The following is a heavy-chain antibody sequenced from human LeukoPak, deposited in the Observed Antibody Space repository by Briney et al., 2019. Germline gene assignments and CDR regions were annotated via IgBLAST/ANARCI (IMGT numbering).Heavy chain of an antibody. Sequence: NPSETLSLTCTVSGGSISSGSYYWSWIRQPAGKGLEWIGRIYTSGSTNYNPSLKSRVTISVDTSKNQFSLKLSSVTAADTAVYYCARRSSAAAGEFDPWGQGTLVTVSS. V-gene: IGHV4-61*02. CDR3: ARRSSAAAGEFDP. J-gene: IGHJ5*02. CDR2: IYTSGST. D-gene: IGHD6-13*01. CDR1: GGSISSGSYY.